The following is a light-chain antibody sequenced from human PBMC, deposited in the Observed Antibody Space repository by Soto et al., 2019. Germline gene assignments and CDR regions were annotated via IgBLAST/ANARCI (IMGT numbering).Light chain of an antibody. V-gene: IGLV8-61*01. CDR2: NTN. CDR1: SGSVSTNYY. CDR3: MLYVGSGIWV. Sequence: QAVVTQEPSFSVSPGGTVTLTCGLSSGSVSTNYYPSWYQQTPGQAPRTLIYNTNTRSSGVPDRFSGSILGDKAALTITGAQADDESDYYCMLYVGSGIWVFGGGTQLTVL. J-gene: IGLJ3*02.